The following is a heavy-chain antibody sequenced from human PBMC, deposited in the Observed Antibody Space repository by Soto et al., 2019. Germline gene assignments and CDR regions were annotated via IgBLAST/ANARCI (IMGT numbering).Heavy chain of an antibody. J-gene: IGHJ6*02. CDR1: GFAFSSYS. Sequence: GGSLRLSCAASGFAFSSYSMNWVRQAPGKGLEWVSSISSSSSYIYYADSVKGRFTISRDNAKNSLYLQMNSLRAEDTAVYYCARGYDSGDYYYYGMDVWGQGTTVTVSS. CDR2: ISSSSSYI. D-gene: IGHD5-12*01. CDR3: ARGYDSGDYYYYGMDV. V-gene: IGHV3-21*01.